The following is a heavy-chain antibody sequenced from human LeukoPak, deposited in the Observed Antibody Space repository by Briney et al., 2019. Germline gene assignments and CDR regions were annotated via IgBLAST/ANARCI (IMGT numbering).Heavy chain of an antibody. J-gene: IGHJ2*01. Sequence: PGRSLRLSCAASGFTFSHYGMHWVRQAPGKGLEWVAVIWYDGGNKYYGDSVKGRFTISRDNSKNTLYLQMNSLRVEDTAVYYCARPESTVTTGRYFDLWGRGPLVTVSS. V-gene: IGHV3-33*01. CDR2: IWYDGGNK. CDR3: ARPESTVTTGRYFDL. CDR1: GFTFSHYG. D-gene: IGHD4-17*01.